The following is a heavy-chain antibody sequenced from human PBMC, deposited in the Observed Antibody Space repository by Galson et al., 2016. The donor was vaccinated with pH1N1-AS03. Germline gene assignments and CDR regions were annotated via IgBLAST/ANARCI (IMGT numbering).Heavy chain of an antibody. CDR1: GGKFSSYA. Sequence: SVKVSCKASGGKFSSYAISWVRQAPGQGLEWMGGIIGMFGTTNYAQRFQGRVTITADEIMSTAYMDLSSLKSEDTAVYYCARVSAVLTGYYYAMDVWGKRTTVTVSS. J-gene: IGHJ6*04. CDR2: IIGMFGTT. V-gene: IGHV1-69*13. D-gene: IGHD4/OR15-4a*01. CDR3: ARVSAVLTGYYYAMDV.